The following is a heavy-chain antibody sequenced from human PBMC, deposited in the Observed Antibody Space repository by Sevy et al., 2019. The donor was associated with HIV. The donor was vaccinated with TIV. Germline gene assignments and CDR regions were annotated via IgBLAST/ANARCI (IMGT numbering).Heavy chain of an antibody. J-gene: IGHJ4*02. CDR2: SIPIFGTA. Sequence: ASVKVSCKASGGTVSSYAISWVLQAPGQGLEWMGGSIPIFGTANYAQKFQGRVTITADESTSTAYMELSSLRSEDTAVYYCARGARGYSGYDSYYFDYWGQRTLVTVSS. CDR1: GGTVSSYA. CDR3: ARGARGYSGYDSYYFDY. D-gene: IGHD5-12*01. V-gene: IGHV1-69*13.